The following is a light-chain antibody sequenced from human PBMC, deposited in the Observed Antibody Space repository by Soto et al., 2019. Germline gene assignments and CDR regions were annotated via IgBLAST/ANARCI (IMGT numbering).Light chain of an antibody. V-gene: IGKV3-20*01. CDR1: QSVSSSY. Sequence: EIVLTQSPGTPSLSPGERATLSCRASQSVSSSYLAWYQQKPGQAPRLLIYGASSRATGIPDRFSGSGSGTDFTLTISRLEPEDFAVYYCQQYCSSPITFGQGTRLEI. CDR3: QQYCSSPIT. J-gene: IGKJ5*01. CDR2: GAS.